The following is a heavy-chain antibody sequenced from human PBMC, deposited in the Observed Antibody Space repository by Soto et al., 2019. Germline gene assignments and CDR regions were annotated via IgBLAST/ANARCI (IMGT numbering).Heavy chain of an antibody. CDR1: GYTFTSYG. CDR3: ARGPDYYDTSVSYRGTDH. J-gene: IGHJ4*02. V-gene: IGHV1-18*01. Sequence: ASVKVSCKATGYTFTSYGISWVRQAPGEGLEWMGWISAHNGNTDYAQKLQGRVTMTTDTSTSTAYMELSRLTSDDTALYFCARGPDYYDTSVSYRGTDHWGQATLVTVSS. D-gene: IGHD3-22*01. CDR2: ISAHNGNT.